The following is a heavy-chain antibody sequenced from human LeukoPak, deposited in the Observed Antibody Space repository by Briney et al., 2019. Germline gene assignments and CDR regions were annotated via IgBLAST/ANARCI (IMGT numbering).Heavy chain of an antibody. Sequence: ASVKVSCKASGYTFTGYYMHWVRQAPGQGLEWMGWINPNSGGTNYAQKFQGRVTMTRDTSISTAYMELSRLRSDDTAVYYCARGAINNHSKNRNTQRVQGHYYYYMDVWGKGTTVTVSS. CDR2: INPNSGGT. D-gene: IGHD3-16*02. V-gene: IGHV1-2*02. CDR1: GYTFTGYY. J-gene: IGHJ6*03. CDR3: ARGAINNHSKNRNTQRVQGHYYYYMDV.